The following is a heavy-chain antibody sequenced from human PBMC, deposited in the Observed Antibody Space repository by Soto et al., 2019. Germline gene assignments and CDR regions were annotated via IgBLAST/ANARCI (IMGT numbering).Heavy chain of an antibody. D-gene: IGHD2-2*01. CDR3: ARGLRRQLLNWFDP. Sequence: SETLSLTCTVSGGSISSYYWSWIRQPPGKGLEWIGYIYYIGSTNYNPSLKSRVTISVDTSKNQFSLKLSSVTAADTAVYYCARGLRRQLLNWFDPWGQGTLVTFSS. V-gene: IGHV4-59*01. CDR1: GGSISSYY. CDR2: IYYIGST. J-gene: IGHJ5*02.